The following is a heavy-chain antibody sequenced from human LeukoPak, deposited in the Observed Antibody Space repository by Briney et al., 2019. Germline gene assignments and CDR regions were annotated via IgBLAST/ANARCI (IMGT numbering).Heavy chain of an antibody. V-gene: IGHV3-23*01. CDR1: GFTFSSYA. Sequence: GGSLRLSCAASGFTFSSYAMSWVRQAPGKGLEWVSAISGSGGSTYYADSVKGRFTISRDNSKNTLYLQMNSLRAEDTAVYYCAKDGRITIFGVVIPKEYYFDYWGQGTLVTVSS. D-gene: IGHD3-3*01. CDR2: ISGSGGST. CDR3: AKDGRITIFGVVIPKEYYFDY. J-gene: IGHJ4*02.